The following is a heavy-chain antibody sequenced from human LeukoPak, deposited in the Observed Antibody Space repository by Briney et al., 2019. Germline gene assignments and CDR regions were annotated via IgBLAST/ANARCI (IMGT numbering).Heavy chain of an antibody. Sequence: ASVKVSCKASGYIFTDYYMHWVRQAPGQELGWMGRINPNSGGTNYAQKFQGRVTMTRNTSISTAYMELSSLRSEDTAVYYCARTNAYSSGPKSLFYYMDVWGKGTTVTISS. D-gene: IGHD6-19*01. V-gene: IGHV1/OR15-1*04. CDR3: ARTNAYSSGPKSLFYYMDV. CDR1: GYIFTDYY. J-gene: IGHJ6*03. CDR2: INPNSGGT.